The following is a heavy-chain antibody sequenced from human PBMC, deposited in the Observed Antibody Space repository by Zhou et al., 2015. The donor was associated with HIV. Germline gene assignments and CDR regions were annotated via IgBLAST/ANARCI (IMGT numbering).Heavy chain of an antibody. CDR2: MNPNSGNT. D-gene: IGHD2-15*01. Sequence: QVQLVQSGAEVKKPGSSVKVSCKASGGTFSSYAISWVRQATGQGLDWMGWMNPNSGNTGYAQKFQGRVTMTRNTSISTAYMELSSLRSEDTAVYYCARVGYCSGGSCYPAGNWFDPWGQGTLVTVSS. CDR1: GGTFSSYA. V-gene: IGHV1-8*02. CDR3: ARVGYCSGGSCYPAGNWFDP. J-gene: IGHJ5*02.